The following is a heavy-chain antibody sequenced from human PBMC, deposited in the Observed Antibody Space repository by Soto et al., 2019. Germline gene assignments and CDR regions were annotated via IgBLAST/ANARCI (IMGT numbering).Heavy chain of an antibody. CDR3: TTDPGDYEDF. D-gene: IGHD4-17*01. J-gene: IGHJ4*02. Sequence: PGGSLRLSCAASGLTFTNAWMSWFRQAPRKGLEWVGHIKNRKDGGTTDYAAPVKGRFTISRDDSRNTLYLQMTSLRTEDTGVYYCTTDPGDYEDFWGQGTQVTVSS. CDR2: IKNRKDGGTT. CDR1: GLTFTNAW. V-gene: IGHV3-15*01.